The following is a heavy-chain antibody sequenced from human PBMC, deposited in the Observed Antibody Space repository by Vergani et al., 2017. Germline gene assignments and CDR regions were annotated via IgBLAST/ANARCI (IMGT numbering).Heavy chain of an antibody. V-gene: IGHV1-69*13. J-gene: IGHJ4*02. Sequence: QVQLVQSGAEVKKPGSSVKVSCKASGGTFSSYAISWVRQAPGQGLEWMGGIIPIFGTAYYAQKFQGRVTITADESTSTAYMELSSLRSEDTAVYYCAGWDSGSYYIRYYFDYWGQGTLVTVSS. CDR2: IIPIFGTA. CDR3: AGWDSGSYYIRYYFDY. CDR1: GGTFSSYA. D-gene: IGHD1-26*01.